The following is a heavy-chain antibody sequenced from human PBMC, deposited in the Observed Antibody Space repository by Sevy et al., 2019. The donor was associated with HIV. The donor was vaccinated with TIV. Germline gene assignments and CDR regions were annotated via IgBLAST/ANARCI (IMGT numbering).Heavy chain of an antibody. Sequence: GGSLSLSCAASGFTFSSYAMHWVRQAPGKGLEWVVVISYDGSNKYYADSVKGRFTISRDNSKNTLYLQMNSLRAEDTAVYYCARRRYSSGWENFDYWGQGTLVTVSS. J-gene: IGHJ4*02. CDR3: ARRRYSSGWENFDY. D-gene: IGHD6-19*01. CDR1: GFTFSSYA. CDR2: ISYDGSNK. V-gene: IGHV3-30-3*01.